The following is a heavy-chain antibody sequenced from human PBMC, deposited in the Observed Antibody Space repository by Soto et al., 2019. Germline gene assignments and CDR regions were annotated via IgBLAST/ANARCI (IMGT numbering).Heavy chain of an antibody. D-gene: IGHD1-26*01. CDR1: GGSFSAYY. CDR2: IIHSEST. J-gene: IGHJ6*02. Sequence: SETLSLTCAVYGGSFSAYYWSWVRQPPGKGLEWIGEIIHSESTKYNPSLKSRVTISVDTSKNQFSLKLSSVTAADTAMYYCARQRPTDGRWEFANYYGMDVWGQGTPVTVSS. V-gene: IGHV4-34*12. CDR3: ARQRPTDGRWEFANYYGMDV.